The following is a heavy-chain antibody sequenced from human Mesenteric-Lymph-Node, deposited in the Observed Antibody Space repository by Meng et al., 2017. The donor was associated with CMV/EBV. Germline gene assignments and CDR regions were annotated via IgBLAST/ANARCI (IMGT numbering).Heavy chain of an antibody. J-gene: IGHJ3*01. V-gene: IGHV3-23*01. CDR2: ISASGGAT. CDR1: GFTVSSNY. CDR3: AKDRSGNYPTDAFDV. D-gene: IGHD1-26*01. Sequence: GESLKISCAASGFTVSSNYMSWVRQAPGKGLVWVSAISASGGATYYTGSVKGRFTISRDNSKNTLYLQMNSLRAEDTAIYYCAKDRSGNYPTDAFDVWGQGTMVTVSS.